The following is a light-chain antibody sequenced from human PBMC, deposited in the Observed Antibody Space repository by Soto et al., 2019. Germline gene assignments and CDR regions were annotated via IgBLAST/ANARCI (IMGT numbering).Light chain of an antibody. CDR3: QQYYTTPQT. Sequence: DIVMTQSPDSLAVSLCERATIDCKSSQSLLYGGNDRNYLAWYQHKPGQSPKLIMYWASTREAGVPDRFSGSGSGTHFTLTISSLQAEDVAVYYCQQYYTTPQTFGQGTKVDIK. J-gene: IGKJ2*01. CDR1: QSLLYGGNDRNY. V-gene: IGKV4-1*01. CDR2: WAS.